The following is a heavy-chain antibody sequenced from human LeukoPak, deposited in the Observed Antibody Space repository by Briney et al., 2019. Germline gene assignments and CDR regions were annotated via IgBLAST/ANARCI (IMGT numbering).Heavy chain of an antibody. V-gene: IGHV4-59*01. CDR3: ARFADAFDI. CDR2: IYYSGST. CDR1: SGSISSYY. Sequence: PSETLSLTCTVSSGSISSYYWSWIRQPPGKGLEWIGYIYYSGSTNYNPSLKSRVTISVDTSKNQFSLKLSSVTAADTAVYYCARFADAFDIWGQGTMVTVSS. J-gene: IGHJ3*02.